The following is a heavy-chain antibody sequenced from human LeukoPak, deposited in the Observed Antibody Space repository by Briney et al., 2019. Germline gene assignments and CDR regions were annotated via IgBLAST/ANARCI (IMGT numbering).Heavy chain of an antibody. CDR1: GFTFSSYS. CDR3: ARVMSIAVAGTGDDY. D-gene: IGHD6-19*01. CDR2: ISSSSSYI. Sequence: GGSLRLSCAASGFTFSSYSTNWVRQAPGKGLEWVSSISSSSSYIYYADSVKGRFTISRDNAKNSLYLQVNSLRAEDTAVYYCARVMSIAVAGTGDDYWGKGTTVTISS. V-gene: IGHV3-21*01. J-gene: IGHJ6*04.